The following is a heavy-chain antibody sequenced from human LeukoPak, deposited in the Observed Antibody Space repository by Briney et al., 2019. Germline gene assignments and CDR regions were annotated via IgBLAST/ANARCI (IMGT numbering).Heavy chain of an antibody. CDR1: GFTFSSYE. V-gene: IGHV3-48*03. CDR3: ARIDNPYDPTSPY. CDR2: ISSSGSTT. J-gene: IGHJ4*02. D-gene: IGHD3-3*01. Sequence: GGSLRLSCAASGFTFSSYEMNWVRQAPGKGLEWVSYISSSGSTTYYADSVKGRFTISRDNSKNTLYLQMNSLRAEDTAVYYCARIDNPYDPTSPYWGQGTLVTVSS.